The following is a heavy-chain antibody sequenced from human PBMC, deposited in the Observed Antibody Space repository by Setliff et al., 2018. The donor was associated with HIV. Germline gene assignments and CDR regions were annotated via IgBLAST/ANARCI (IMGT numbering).Heavy chain of an antibody. Sequence: SETLSLTCAVYGGSFSGYYWSWIRQPPGKGLEWLGEIDHTGSTNYNLSLKSRITMSADPSKNQFSLKVRSVIAADTALYYCARGRNYGSPYFYYMDVWATGATVTVSS. CDR3: ARGRNYGSPYFYYMDV. CDR1: GGSFSGYY. CDR2: IDHTGST. D-gene: IGHD3-10*01. J-gene: IGHJ6*03. V-gene: IGHV4-34*01.